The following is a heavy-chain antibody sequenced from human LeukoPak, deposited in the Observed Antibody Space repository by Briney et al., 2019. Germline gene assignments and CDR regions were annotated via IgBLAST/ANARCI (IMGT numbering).Heavy chain of an antibody. CDR3: AKSGHSYYYTSGDFS. CDR2: IYYTGST. J-gene: IGHJ4*02. D-gene: IGHD3-22*01. Sequence: PSETLSLSCTVSGGSISSSSSYRGWIRQPPGKGLEWIATIYYTGSTNYNPSLKTRVTISLDTSRNQFSLRLTSVTAADTAVYYCAKSGHSYYYTSGDFSRGQGTLVTVSS. V-gene: IGHV4-39*01. CDR1: GGSISSSSSY.